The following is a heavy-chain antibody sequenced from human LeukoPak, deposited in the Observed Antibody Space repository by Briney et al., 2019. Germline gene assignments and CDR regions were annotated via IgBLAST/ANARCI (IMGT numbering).Heavy chain of an antibody. D-gene: IGHD6-13*01. V-gene: IGHV3-23*01. CDR2: ISGSGAST. J-gene: IGHJ6*02. Sequence: GGSLRLSCAASGFTFSSYTMSWVRQAPGKGLAWVSSISGSGASTYYADSMKGRFTISRDNSKNTLYLQLNSLRAEDTAVYYCAKDSSTSNYYYGMDVWGQGTTVTVSS. CDR1: GFTFSSYT. CDR3: AKDSSTSNYYYGMDV.